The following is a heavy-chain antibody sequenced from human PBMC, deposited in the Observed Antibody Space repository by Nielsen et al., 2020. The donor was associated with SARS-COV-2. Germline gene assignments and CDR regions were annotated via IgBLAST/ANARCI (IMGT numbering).Heavy chain of an antibody. CDR2: IWYDGSNK. V-gene: IGHV3-33*01. CDR1: GFTFSSYG. D-gene: IGHD2/OR15-2a*01. J-gene: IGHJ4*02. Sequence: GESLKISCAASGFTFSSYGMHWVRQAPGEGLEWVAVIWYDGSNKYYADSVKGRFTISRDNSKNTLYLQMNSLRAEDTAVYYCARDLLYGQDYFDYWGQGTLVTVSS. CDR3: ARDLLYGQDYFDY.